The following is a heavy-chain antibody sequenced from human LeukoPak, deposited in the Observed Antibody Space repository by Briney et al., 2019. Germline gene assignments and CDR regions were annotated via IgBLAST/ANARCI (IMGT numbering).Heavy chain of an antibody. J-gene: IGHJ3*02. D-gene: IGHD5-12*01. CDR1: GGSISSYY. Sequence: SETLSLTCTVSGGSISSYYWSWIRQPPGKGLEWIGYIYYSGSTNYNPSLKGRVTISVDTSKNQFSLKLSSVTAADTAVYYCASYSGYHLRSAFDIWGQGTMVTVSS. CDR3: ASYSGYHLRSAFDI. CDR2: IYYSGST. V-gene: IGHV4-59*01.